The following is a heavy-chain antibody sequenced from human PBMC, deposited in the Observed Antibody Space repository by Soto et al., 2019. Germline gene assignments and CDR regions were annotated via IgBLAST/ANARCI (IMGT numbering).Heavy chain of an antibody. V-gene: IGHV4-61*08. D-gene: IGHD1-26*01. CDR2: IFYSGSI. CDR1: GGSISSGGYS. Sequence: PSETLSLTCAVSGGSISSGGYSWSWIRQPPGKGLEWIGYIFYSGSIKYNPSLTSRVTVSVDTSKNQFSLKLSSVTAADTAVYYCARVGGAPLGAFEIWGQGTMVTVSS. J-gene: IGHJ3*02. CDR3: ARVGGAPLGAFEI.